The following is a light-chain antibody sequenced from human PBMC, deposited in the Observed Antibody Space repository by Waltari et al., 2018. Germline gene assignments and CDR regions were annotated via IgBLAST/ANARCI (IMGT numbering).Light chain of an antibody. V-gene: IGKV1-5*01. CDR1: QSISSW. CDR3: LQDYIYPRT. CDR2: DAS. Sequence: DIQMTQSPSTLSASVGDRVPIPCRASQSISSWVAWYQQKPGKAPKLLIYDASSLESGVPSRFSGSGSGTEFTLTISSLQPDDFATYYCLQDYIYPRTFGQGTKVELK. J-gene: IGKJ1*01.